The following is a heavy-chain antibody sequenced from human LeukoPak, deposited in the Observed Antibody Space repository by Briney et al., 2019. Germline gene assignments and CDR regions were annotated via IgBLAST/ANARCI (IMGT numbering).Heavy chain of an antibody. J-gene: IGHJ6*03. CDR1: GGSISSGSYY. CDR2: IYTSGST. V-gene: IGHV4-61*02. D-gene: IGHD3-3*01. CDR3: ARGRDFWSGYYTYYYMDV. Sequence: SETLSLTCTVSGGSISSGSYYWSWIRQPAGKGVEWIGRIYTSGSTNYNPSLKSRVTISVDTSKNQFSLKLSSVTAADTAVYYCARGRDFWSGYYTYYYMDVWGKGTTVTVSS.